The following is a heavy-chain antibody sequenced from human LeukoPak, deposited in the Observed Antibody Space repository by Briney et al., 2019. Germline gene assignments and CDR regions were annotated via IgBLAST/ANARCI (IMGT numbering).Heavy chain of an antibody. V-gene: IGHV1-69*13. D-gene: IGHD3-22*01. CDR3: ARDGRIGRNYYDSSGPVYYYYGMDV. CDR1: GYTFTSNY. CDR2: IIPIFGTA. Sequence: ASVKVSCKASGYTFTSNYIHWVRQAPGQGLEWMGGIIPIFGTANYAQKFQGRVTITADESTSTAYMELSSLRSEDTAVYYCARDGRIGRNYYDSSGPVYYYYGMDVWGQGTTVTVSS. J-gene: IGHJ6*02.